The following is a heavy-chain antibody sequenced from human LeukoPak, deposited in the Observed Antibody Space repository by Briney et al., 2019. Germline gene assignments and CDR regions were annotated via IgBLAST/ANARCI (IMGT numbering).Heavy chain of an antibody. CDR3: ARGPYTNGHYFDY. J-gene: IGHJ4*02. V-gene: IGHV3-21*01. CDR2: ISSSSSYI. D-gene: IGHD6-19*01. CDR1: GLTFSSYS. Sequence: PGGSLRLSCAASGLTFSSYSMNWVRQAPGKGLEWVSSISSSSSYIYYADSVKGRFTISRDNARNSLYLQMNSLRAEDTAVYYCARGPYTNGHYFDYWGQGTLATVSS.